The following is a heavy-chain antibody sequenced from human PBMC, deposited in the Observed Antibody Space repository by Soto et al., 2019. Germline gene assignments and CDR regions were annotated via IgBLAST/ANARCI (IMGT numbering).Heavy chain of an antibody. Sequence: GGSLRLSCAASGFTFSSYGMHWVRQAPGKGLEWVAVISYDGSNKYYADSVKGRFTISRDNSKNTLYLQMNSLRAEDTAVYYCAHLGGLDIVLMVSPEDGPKNWFDPWGQGTLVTVSS. CDR2: ISYDGSNK. CDR1: GFTFSSYG. V-gene: IGHV3-30*03. CDR3: AHLGGLDIVLMVSPEDGPKNWFDP. J-gene: IGHJ5*02. D-gene: IGHD2-8*01.